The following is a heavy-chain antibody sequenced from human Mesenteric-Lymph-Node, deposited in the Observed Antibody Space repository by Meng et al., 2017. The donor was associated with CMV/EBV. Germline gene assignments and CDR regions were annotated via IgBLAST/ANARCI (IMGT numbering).Heavy chain of an antibody. CDR3: AGRYEADY. CDR2: IRYDGSNK. V-gene: IGHV3-30*02. CDR1: GFTFTNYG. Sequence: GESLKISCAASGFTFTNYGMHWVRQAPGKGLEWVAFIRYDGSNKYYADSVKGRFTISRDNSKNRLYLQMNSLRAEDTAVYYCAGRYEADYWGQGTLVTVS. J-gene: IGHJ4*02. D-gene: IGHD6-19*01.